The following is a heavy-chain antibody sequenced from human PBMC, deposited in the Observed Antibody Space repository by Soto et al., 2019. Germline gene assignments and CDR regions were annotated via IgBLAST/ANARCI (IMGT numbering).Heavy chain of an antibody. CDR1: GGSISSYY. Sequence: SETLSLTCTVSGGSISSYYWSWIRQPPGKGLEWIGYIYYSGSTNYNPSLKSRVTISVDTSKNQFSLKLSSVTAADTAVYYCARHGVTVAGYDYWGQGTLVTVSS. CDR3: ARHGVTVAGYDY. J-gene: IGHJ4*02. D-gene: IGHD6-19*01. V-gene: IGHV4-59*08. CDR2: IYYSGST.